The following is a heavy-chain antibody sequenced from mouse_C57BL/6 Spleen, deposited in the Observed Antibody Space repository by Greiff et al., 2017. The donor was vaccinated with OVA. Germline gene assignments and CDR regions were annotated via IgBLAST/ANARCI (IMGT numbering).Heavy chain of an antibody. V-gene: IGHV1-15*01. CDR1: GYTFTDYE. J-gene: IGHJ2*01. CDR2: IDPETGGT. CDR3: TRDYYGSSRGDYFDY. Sequence: VKLVESGAELVRPGASVTLSCKASGYTFTDYEMHWVKQTPVHGLEWIGAIDPETGGTAYNQKFKGKAILTADKSSSTAYMELRSLTSEDSAVYYCTRDYYGSSRGDYFDYWGQGTTLTVSS. D-gene: IGHD1-1*01.